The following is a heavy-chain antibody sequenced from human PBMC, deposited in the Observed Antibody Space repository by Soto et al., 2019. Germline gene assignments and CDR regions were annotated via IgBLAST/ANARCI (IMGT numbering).Heavy chain of an antibody. CDR3: ARDPYYYGSGSYTKWFDP. V-gene: IGHV1-69*04. CDR2: IIPILGIA. J-gene: IGHJ5*02. D-gene: IGHD3-10*01. Sequence: SVKVSCKASGGTFSSYTISWVRQAPGQGLEWMGRIIPILGIANYAQKFQGRVTITADKSTSTAYMELSSLRSEDTAVYYCARDPYYYGSGSYTKWFDPWGQGTLVTVSS. CDR1: GGTFSSYT.